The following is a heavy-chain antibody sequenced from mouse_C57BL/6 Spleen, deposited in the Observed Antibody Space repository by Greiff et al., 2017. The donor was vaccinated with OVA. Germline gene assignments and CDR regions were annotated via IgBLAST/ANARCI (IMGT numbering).Heavy chain of an antibody. Sequence: QVQLQQPGAELVRPGSSVKLSCKASGYTFTSYWMDWVKQRPGQGLEWIGNIYPSDSETHYNQKFKDKATLTVDKSSSTAYMQLSSLTSEDSAVYYCARGGAQASFAYWGQGTLVTVSA. CDR1: GYTFTSYW. CDR2: IYPSDSET. V-gene: IGHV1-61*01. J-gene: IGHJ3*01. D-gene: IGHD3-2*02. CDR3: ARGGAQASFAY.